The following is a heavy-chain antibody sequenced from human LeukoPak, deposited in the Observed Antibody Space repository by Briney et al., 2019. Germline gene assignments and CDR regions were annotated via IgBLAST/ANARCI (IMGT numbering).Heavy chain of an antibody. V-gene: IGHV3-21*01. J-gene: IGHJ4*02. CDR3: ARDVGWQWLARGDY. CDR1: GFTFSSYS. CDR2: ISSSSSYI. D-gene: IGHD6-19*01. Sequence: GGSLRLSCAASGFTFSSYSMNWVRQAPGKGLEWVSSISSSSSYIYYADSVKGRFTISRDNAKNSLYLQMNSLRAEDMAVYYCARDVGWQWLARGDYWGQGTLVTVSS.